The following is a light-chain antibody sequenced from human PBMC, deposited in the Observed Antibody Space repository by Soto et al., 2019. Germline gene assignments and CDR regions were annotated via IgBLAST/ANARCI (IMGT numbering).Light chain of an antibody. Sequence: EIVLTQSPGTLSLSPGERATLSCRASQSVSSSYLAWYQQKPGQAPRLLIYGASSRATGIPDRFSASGSGTDFTLTISSLQSEDFAVYYCQQYNVWPLTFGGGTKVEFK. CDR2: GAS. CDR1: QSVSSSY. CDR3: QQYNVWPLT. V-gene: IGKV3-20*01. J-gene: IGKJ4*01.